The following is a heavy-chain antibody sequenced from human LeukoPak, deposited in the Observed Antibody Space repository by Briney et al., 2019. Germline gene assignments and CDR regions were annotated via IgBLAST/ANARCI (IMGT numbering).Heavy chain of an antibody. CDR1: GGSISSYY. CDR2: IYTSGST. V-gene: IGHV4-4*07. CDR3: ARERPSLRYDAFDI. D-gene: IGHD6-6*01. J-gene: IGHJ3*02. Sequence: PSETLSLTCTVSGGSISSYYWSWIRQPAGKGLEWIGRIYTSGSTNYNPSLKSRVTMSVDTSKNQFSLKLSSVTAADTAVYYCARERPSLRYDAFDIWGQGTMVTVSS.